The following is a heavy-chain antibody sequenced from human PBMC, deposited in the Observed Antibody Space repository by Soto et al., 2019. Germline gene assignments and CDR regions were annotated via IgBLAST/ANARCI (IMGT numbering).Heavy chain of an antibody. D-gene: IGHD1-26*01. CDR1: GFTFNTFA. CDR2: LSGSGSLS. Sequence: EVLLLESGGGLVQPGGSLRLSCAASGFTFNTFAMTWVRQAPGKGLEWVSALSGSGSLSYYADSVKGRFTISRDNSKNTMYLQMNSLRVDETAVYFCARDRGGALDSWGQGPVVTVSS. J-gene: IGHJ4*02. CDR3: ARDRGGALDS. V-gene: IGHV3-23*01.